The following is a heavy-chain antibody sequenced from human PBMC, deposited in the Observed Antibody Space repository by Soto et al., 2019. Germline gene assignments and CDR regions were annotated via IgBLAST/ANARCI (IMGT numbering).Heavy chain of an antibody. CDR3: AKDNGSGCDWLRVGDASDI. CDR1: GFTFSSYG. J-gene: IGHJ3*02. CDR2: ISYDGSNK. D-gene: IGHD5-12*01. V-gene: IGHV3-30*18. Sequence: QVQLVESGGGVVQPGRSLRLSCAASGFTFSSYGMHWVRQAPDKGPEWVAVISYDGSNKYYADSVKGRLTISRDNSKNTLYLQMNSLRGEDTAVYYCAKDNGSGCDWLRVGDASDIWGQGTMVTVSS.